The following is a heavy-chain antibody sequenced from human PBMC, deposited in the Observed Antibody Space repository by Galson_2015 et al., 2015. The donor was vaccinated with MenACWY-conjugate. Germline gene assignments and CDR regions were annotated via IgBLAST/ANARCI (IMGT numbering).Heavy chain of an antibody. D-gene: IGHD3-3*01. CDR3: ARRGPGSDFWSGYYSFDY. J-gene: IGHJ4*02. CDR2: IYHSGST. Sequence: SEPLSLTCAVSGGSISSSNWWSWVRQPPGKGLEWIGEIYHSGSTNYNPSLQSRVSISVDKSKNQFSLKLRSVTAADTAVYYCARRGPGSDFWSGYYSFDYWGQGTLVTVSS. CDR1: GGSISSSNW. V-gene: IGHV4-4*02.